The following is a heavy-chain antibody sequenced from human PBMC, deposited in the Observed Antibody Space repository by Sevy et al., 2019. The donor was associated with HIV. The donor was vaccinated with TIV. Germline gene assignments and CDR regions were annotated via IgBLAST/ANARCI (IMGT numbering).Heavy chain of an antibody. V-gene: IGHV4-39*01. Sequence: SETLSLTCIVSGDSISSSSYYWGWIRQPPGKGLEWIASISYSGNTYYNPSLKSRTTMSIDTSNNQFFLTLNSVTAPDPAVYYCARSNPYYDFWSGYMTSGYFDFWGPGTLVTVSS. D-gene: IGHD3-3*01. J-gene: IGHJ4*02. CDR1: GDSISSSSYY. CDR2: ISYSGNT. CDR3: ARSNPYYDFWSGYMTSGYFDF.